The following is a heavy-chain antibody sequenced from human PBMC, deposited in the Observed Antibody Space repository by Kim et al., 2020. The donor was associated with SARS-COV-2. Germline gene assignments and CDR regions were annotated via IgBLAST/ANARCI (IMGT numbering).Heavy chain of an antibody. CDR2: ISSTGGTI. CDR1: GFTFRSYE. D-gene: IGHD3-3*01. V-gene: IGHV3-48*03. Sequence: GGSLRLSCAASGFTFRSYEMNWVRQVPGQGLEWVSFISSTGGTIYYADSVKGRFTISRDNAKNSLYLQMNSLRAEDTAVYYCARDLFFLVKPNVPWGQGTLVTVSS. CDR3: ARDLFFLVKPNVP. J-gene: IGHJ5*02.